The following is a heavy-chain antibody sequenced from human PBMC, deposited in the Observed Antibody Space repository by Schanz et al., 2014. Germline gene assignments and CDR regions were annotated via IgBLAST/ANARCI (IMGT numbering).Heavy chain of an antibody. V-gene: IGHV1-69*02. J-gene: IGHJ3*02. Sequence: VQLEQSGAEVKKPGSSVKVSCKSSGGTFSTYPINWLRQAPGQGLEWMGRIIPILGIANYAQKFQGRVTITADRSTSTAYMELSSLRSEDTALYYCTRGGYSYALSAFDIWGQGTMVTVSS. CDR1: GGTFSTYP. D-gene: IGHD5-18*01. CDR2: IIPILGIA. CDR3: TRGGYSYALSAFDI.